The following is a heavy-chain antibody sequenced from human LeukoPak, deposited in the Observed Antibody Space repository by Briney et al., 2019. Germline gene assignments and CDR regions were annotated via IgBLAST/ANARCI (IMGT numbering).Heavy chain of an antibody. Sequence: SETLSLTCTVSGGSISSYYWSWIRQPAGKELEWIGCIYASGTTRFNPSLKSRVNMSVDTTKNQFSLKLSSVTAADTAVYFCARGMAAAYDYNWFDPWGQGILVTVSS. CDR1: GGSISSYY. CDR2: IYASGTT. CDR3: ARGMAAAYDYNWFDP. V-gene: IGHV4-4*07. D-gene: IGHD5-12*01. J-gene: IGHJ5*02.